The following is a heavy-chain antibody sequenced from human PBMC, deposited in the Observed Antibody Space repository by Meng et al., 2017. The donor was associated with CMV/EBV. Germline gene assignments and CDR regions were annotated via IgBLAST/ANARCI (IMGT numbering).Heavy chain of an antibody. J-gene: IGHJ6*02. D-gene: IGHD2-2*01. CDR1: GFTFDDYG. V-gene: IGHV3-20*04. CDR2: INWNGGRT. CDR3: AREAQLLRNNYYYYGMYV. Sequence: GESLKISCAASGFTFDDYGMSWVRQAPGKGLEWVSGINWNGGRTGYADSVKGRFTISRDNAKNSLYLQMNSLRAEDTALYYCAREAQLLRNNYYYYGMYVWGQGTTVTVSS.